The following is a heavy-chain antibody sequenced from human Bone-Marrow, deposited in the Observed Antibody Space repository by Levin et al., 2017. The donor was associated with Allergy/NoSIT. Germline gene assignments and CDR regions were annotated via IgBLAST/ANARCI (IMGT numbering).Heavy chain of an antibody. CDR1: GYTFTDFY. V-gene: IGHV1-2*06. D-gene: IGHD3-3*01. J-gene: IGHJ5*02. CDR2: INPNSGAT. CDR3: ARDGAPWYDFWSGYSRDPNWFDP. Sequence: ASVKVSCKASGYTFTDFYIHWVRQAPGQGLEWMARINPNSGATTYAQKFRGRVPLTRDTSISTAYMELTGLRSDDTAVYYCARDGAPWYDFWSGYSRDPNWFDPWGQGTLVTVSS.